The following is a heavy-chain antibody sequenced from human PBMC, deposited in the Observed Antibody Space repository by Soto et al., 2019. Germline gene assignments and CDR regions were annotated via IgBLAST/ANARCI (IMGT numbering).Heavy chain of an antibody. CDR2: IYSGGST. J-gene: IGHJ4*02. CDR3: AVVVVAATRLSGGPDFDY. D-gene: IGHD2-15*01. Sequence: PGGSLRLSCAASGFTVSSNYMSWVRQAPGMGLEWVSVIYSGGSTYYADSVKGRFTISRDNSKNTPYLQMNSLRAEDTAVYYCAVVVVAATRLSGGPDFDYWGQGTLVTVSS. CDR1: GFTVSSNY. V-gene: IGHV3-66*01.